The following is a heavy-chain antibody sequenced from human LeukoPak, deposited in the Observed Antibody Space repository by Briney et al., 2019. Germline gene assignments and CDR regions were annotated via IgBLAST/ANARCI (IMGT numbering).Heavy chain of an antibody. Sequence: KSSETLSLTCAVSGGSVTSGSYFWSWIRQPAGKGLEWIGRIYTSGSTNYNPSLKSRVTISVDTSKNQFSLKLSSVTAADTAVYYCARRPRTGYSYGYAGVYFDYWGQGTLVTVSS. D-gene: IGHD5-18*01. CDR1: GGSVTSGSYF. J-gene: IGHJ4*02. V-gene: IGHV4-61*02. CDR3: ARRPRTGYSYGYAGVYFDY. CDR2: IYTSGST.